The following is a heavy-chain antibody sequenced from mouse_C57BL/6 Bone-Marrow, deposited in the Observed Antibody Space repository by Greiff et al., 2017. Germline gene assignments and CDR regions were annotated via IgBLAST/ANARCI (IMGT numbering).Heavy chain of an antibody. CDR1: GYTFTDYY. J-gene: IGHJ2*01. V-gene: IGHV1-77*01. Sequence: VQRVESGAELVKPGASVKISCKASGYTFTDYYINWVKQRPGQGLEWIGKIGPGSGSTYYNEKFKGKATLTADKSSSTAYMQLSSLTSEDSAVYYCAISNWDREYYFDYWGQGTTLTVSS. CDR3: AISNWDREYYFDY. CDR2: IGPGSGST. D-gene: IGHD4-1*01.